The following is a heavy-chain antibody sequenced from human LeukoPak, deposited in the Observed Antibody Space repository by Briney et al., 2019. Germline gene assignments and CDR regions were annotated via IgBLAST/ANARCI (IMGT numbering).Heavy chain of an antibody. CDR1: GYTFTSYG. J-gene: IGHJ4*02. V-gene: IGHV1-18*01. D-gene: IGHD3-22*01. CDR2: ISAYNGNT. CDR3: ARLHYYDSSGYYPPRDY. Sequence: ASVKVSCKASGYTFTSYGISWVRQAPGQGLEWMGWISAYNGNTNYAQKLQGRVTMTTDTSTSTAYMELRSLRSDDTAVYYCARLHYYDSSGYYPPRDYWGQGTLVTVSS.